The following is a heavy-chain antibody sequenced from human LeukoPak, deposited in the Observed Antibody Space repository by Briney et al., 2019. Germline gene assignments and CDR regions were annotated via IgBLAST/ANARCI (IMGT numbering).Heavy chain of an antibody. CDR3: AKVVPALTLNYYMDV. CDR2: INPSGGSP. Sequence: ASVKVSCKASGYTFTNYYIHWMRQAPGQGLEWMGIINPSGGSPSYESEFQGRVTMTRDTSTSTVYMELSSLRSEDTAVYYCAKVVPALTLNYYMDVWGKGTTVTVSS. D-gene: IGHD2-2*01. CDR1: GYTFTNYY. J-gene: IGHJ6*03. V-gene: IGHV1-46*01.